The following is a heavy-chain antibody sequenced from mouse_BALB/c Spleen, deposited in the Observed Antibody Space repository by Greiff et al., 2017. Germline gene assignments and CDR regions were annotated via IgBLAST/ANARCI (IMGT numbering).Heavy chain of an antibody. J-gene: IGHJ4*01. CDR1: GFTFSSYA. CDR3: ARSTTATGAMDY. D-gene: IGHD1-2*01. Sequence: EVQVVESGGGLVKPGGSLKLSCAASGFTFSSYAMSWVRQTPEKRLEWVASISSGGSTYYPDSVKGRFTISRDNARNILYLQMSSLRSEDTAKYYCARSTTATGAMDYWGQGTSVTVSS. V-gene: IGHV5-6-5*01. CDR2: ISSGGST.